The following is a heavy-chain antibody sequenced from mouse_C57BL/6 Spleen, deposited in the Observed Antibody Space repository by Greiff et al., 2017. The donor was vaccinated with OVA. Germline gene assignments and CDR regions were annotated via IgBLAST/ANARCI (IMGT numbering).Heavy chain of an antibody. D-gene: IGHD1-1*01. J-gene: IGHJ4*01. V-gene: IGHV5-4*01. CDR2: ISYGGSYT. Sequence: EVKLMESGGGLVKPGGSLKLSCAASGFTFSSYAMSWVRQTPEKRLEWVATISYGGSYTYYPDNVTGRFTISRDNAKKNLYLQMSHLKSEDTAMYYCARDRKYYYGSSYYAMDYWGQGTSVTVSS. CDR1: GFTFSSYA. CDR3: ARDRKYYYGSSYYAMDY.